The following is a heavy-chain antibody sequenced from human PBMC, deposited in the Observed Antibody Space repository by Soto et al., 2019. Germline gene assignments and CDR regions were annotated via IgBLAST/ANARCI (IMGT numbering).Heavy chain of an antibody. CDR3: ARDGVVGVPAAMVLGY. CDR1: GFTFSDYY. CDR2: ISSSGSTI. D-gene: IGHD2-2*01. Sequence: QVQLVESGGGLVKPGGSLRLSCAASGFTFSDYYMSWIRQAPGKGLEWVSYISSSGSTIYYADSVKGRFTISRDNAKNSRDLKMNSLRVEDTAVYYCARDGVVGVPAAMVLGYWGQGTLVTVSS. V-gene: IGHV3-11*01. J-gene: IGHJ4*02.